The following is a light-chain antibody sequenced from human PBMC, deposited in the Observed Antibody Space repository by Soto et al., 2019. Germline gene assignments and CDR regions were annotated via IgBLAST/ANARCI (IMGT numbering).Light chain of an antibody. CDR1: HGISSW. CDR2: AAS. Sequence: DIQMTQAPSSVSASVGDRVTITCRATHGISSWLAWYQQKPGKAPKLLIYAASSLQSGVPSRFSGSGSGTDCTLTINNLQHEDFATSYCQQANRFPRTFGPGTKVHI. V-gene: IGKV1-12*01. J-gene: IGKJ3*01. CDR3: QQANRFPRT.